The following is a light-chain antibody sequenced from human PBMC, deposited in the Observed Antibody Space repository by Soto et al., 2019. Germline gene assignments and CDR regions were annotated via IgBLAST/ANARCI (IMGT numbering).Light chain of an antibody. CDR1: SSDVGGYHY. V-gene: IGLV2-11*01. CDR2: DVT. Sequence: QSALTPPRSVSGSPGQSVTISCAGTSSDVGGYHYVSWYQQHPGKAPKLMIYDVTKRPSGVPDRFSGSKSGNTASLTISGLQAEDEADYYCCSYAGSYTLVVFGGGTKVAVL. CDR3: CSYAGSYTLVV. J-gene: IGLJ2*01.